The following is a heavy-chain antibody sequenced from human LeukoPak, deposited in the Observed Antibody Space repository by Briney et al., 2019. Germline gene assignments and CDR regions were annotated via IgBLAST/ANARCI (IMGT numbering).Heavy chain of an antibody. V-gene: IGHV1-8*03. CDR2: MNPNSGNT. Sequence: ASVKVSCKASGYTFTSYDINWVRQATGQGLEWMGWMNPNSGNTGYAQKFQGRVTITRNTSISTAYMELSSLRSEDTAVYYCARARRSMVRFRGYYYMDVWGKGTTVTVSS. CDR1: GYTFTSYD. D-gene: IGHD3-10*01. CDR3: ARARRSMVRFRGYYYMDV. J-gene: IGHJ6*03.